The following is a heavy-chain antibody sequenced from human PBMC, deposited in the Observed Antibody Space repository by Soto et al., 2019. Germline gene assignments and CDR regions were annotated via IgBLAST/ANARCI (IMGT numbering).Heavy chain of an antibody. D-gene: IGHD2-21*02. J-gene: IGHJ4*02. Sequence: ASVKVSCQASGYTFTSYAMHWVHQAPGQRLEWMGWINAGNGNTKYSQKFQGRVTITRDTSASTAYMELSSLRSEDTAVYYCARSIVVVTALDYWGQGTLVTVSS. CDR3: ARSIVVVTALDY. CDR1: GYTFTSYA. V-gene: IGHV1-3*01. CDR2: INAGNGNT.